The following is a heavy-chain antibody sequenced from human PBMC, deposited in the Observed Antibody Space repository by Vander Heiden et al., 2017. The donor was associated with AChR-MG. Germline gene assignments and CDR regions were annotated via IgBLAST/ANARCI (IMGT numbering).Heavy chain of an antibody. CDR2: IYYIGNT. J-gene: IGHJ4*02. D-gene: IGHD6-19*01. CDR3: ARDAGWYRHDY. V-gene: IGHV4-59*01. Sequence: QVQLQESGPGLVKPSETLSLTCTVSGGSMSNFHWSWIRQPPGKGLEWIGYIYYIGNTNYNLSLKSRVTISVDTSKNQFSLQLTSVTAADTAVYYCARDAGWYRHDYWGQGTLVTVSS. CDR1: GGSMSNFH.